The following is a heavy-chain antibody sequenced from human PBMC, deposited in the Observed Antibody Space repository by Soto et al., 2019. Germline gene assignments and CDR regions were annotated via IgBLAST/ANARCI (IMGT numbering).Heavy chain of an antibody. CDR1: GFTFSSYA. Sequence: GGSLRLSCAASGFTFSSYAMHWVRQAPGKGLEWVAVISYDGSNKYYADSVKGRFTISRDNSKNTLYLQMNSLRAEDTAVYYCARDQNMVRGVFDYWGQGTLVTVSS. J-gene: IGHJ4*02. D-gene: IGHD3-10*01. CDR3: ARDQNMVRGVFDY. CDR2: ISYDGSNK. V-gene: IGHV3-30-3*01.